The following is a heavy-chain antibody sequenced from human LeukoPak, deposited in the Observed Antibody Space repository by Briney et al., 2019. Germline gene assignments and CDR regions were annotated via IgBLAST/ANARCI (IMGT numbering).Heavy chain of an antibody. CDR1: GFTFSSYN. CDR3: ARDLDFWSGYKDY. Sequence: GGSLRLSCAASGFTFSSYNWNWVRQAPGKGLEWVSSMTSTSHVYYADSLKGRFTISRDNAKNSLYLQMNSLRAEDTAVYYCARDLDFWSGYKDYWGQGTLVTVSS. D-gene: IGHD3-3*01. J-gene: IGHJ4*02. CDR2: MTSTSHV. V-gene: IGHV3-21*01.